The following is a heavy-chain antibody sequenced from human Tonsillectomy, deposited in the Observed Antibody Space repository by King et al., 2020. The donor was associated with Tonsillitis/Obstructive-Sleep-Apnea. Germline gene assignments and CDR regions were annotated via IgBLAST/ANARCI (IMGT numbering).Heavy chain of an antibody. CDR3: AAGRLRPEGIVVVPAASLHYYYMDV. V-gene: IGHV1-58*01. CDR1: GFTFTSSA. CDR2: FVVGSVKT. D-gene: IGHD2-2*01. J-gene: IGHJ6*03. Sequence: QLVQSGPEVKKPGTSVKVSCKASGFTFTSSAVQWVRQARGQRLEGIGWFVVGSVKTNYAQKFQERVTITTDMSNSTAYMEMSSLRSEDTSVFYCAAGRLRPEGIVVVPAASLHYYYMDVWGKGTTVTVSS.